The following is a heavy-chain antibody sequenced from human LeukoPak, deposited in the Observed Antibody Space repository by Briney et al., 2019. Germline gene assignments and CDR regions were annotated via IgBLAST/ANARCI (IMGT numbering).Heavy chain of an antibody. CDR3: AKGSDRIVGATIADY. Sequence: GGPLRLSCAASGFTFSSYPMSGVRKAPGKGLEWVSAIGTSGGTTYYADSVKGRFIISRDNSKNTVYLQMYSLRAEDTAVYYCAKGSDRIVGATIADYWGQGTLVTVSS. V-gene: IGHV3-23*01. CDR1: GFTFSSYP. J-gene: IGHJ4*02. CDR2: IGTSGGTT. D-gene: IGHD1-26*01.